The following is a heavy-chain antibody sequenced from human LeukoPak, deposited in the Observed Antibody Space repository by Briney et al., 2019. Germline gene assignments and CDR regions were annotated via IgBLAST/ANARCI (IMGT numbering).Heavy chain of an antibody. CDR1: GYTFTSYA. CDR3: AREGFYSGWYHFDY. CDR2: INAGNGNT. V-gene: IGHV1-3*03. J-gene: IGHJ4*02. D-gene: IGHD6-19*01. Sequence: GASVKVSCKASGYTFTSYAMHWVRQAPGQRLEWMGWINAGNGNTKCSQEFQGRVTITRDTSASTAYMELSSLRSEDMAVYYCAREGFYSGWYHFDYWGQGTLVTVSS.